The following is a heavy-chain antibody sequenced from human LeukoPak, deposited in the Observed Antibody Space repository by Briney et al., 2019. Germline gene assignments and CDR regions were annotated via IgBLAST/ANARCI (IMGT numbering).Heavy chain of an antibody. CDR1: GFTFSSYW. CDR3: ARDYTGYFP. J-gene: IGHJ5*02. Sequence: QPGGSLRLSCEASGFTFSSYWMSWVRQAPGKGLEWVANIKTDGSEKYYVDSVKGRFTISRDNAKNSLYLQMSSLRAEDAAVYYCARDYTGYFPWGQGTLVTVSS. V-gene: IGHV3-7*03. D-gene: IGHD3-9*01. CDR2: IKTDGSEK.